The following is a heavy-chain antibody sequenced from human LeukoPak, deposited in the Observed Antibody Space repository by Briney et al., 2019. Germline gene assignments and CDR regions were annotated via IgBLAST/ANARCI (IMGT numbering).Heavy chain of an antibody. D-gene: IGHD6-13*01. Sequence: KPSETLSLTCTVSGGSISSYYWSWIRQPPGKGLEWIANIYHTGSTNYNPSLSSRVTISIDTAKNQFSLKLTSVTAADTAIYYCARARGSWYYFDYWGQGTLVTVSS. CDR1: GGSISSYY. CDR2: IYHTGST. CDR3: ARARGSWYYFDY. J-gene: IGHJ4*02. V-gene: IGHV4-59*01.